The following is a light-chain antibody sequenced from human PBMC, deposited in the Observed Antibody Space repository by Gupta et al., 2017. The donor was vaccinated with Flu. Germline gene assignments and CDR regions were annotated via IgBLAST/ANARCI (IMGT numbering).Light chain of an antibody. CDR3: LQHNSYLFLS. Sequence: SAGDRVTITCRASQGIRGDLDWYQQKPGKAPERLIYDASILRSGVPSRFSGSGVGTEFTLTISSLQPEEFAAYYCLQHNSYLFLSFGRGTRVEI. CDR1: QGIRGD. V-gene: IGKV1-17*01. J-gene: IGKJ4*01. CDR2: DAS.